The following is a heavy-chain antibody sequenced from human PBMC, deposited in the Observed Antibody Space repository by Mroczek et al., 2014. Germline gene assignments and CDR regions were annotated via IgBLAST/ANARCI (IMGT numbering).Heavy chain of an antibody. V-gene: IGHV1-8*01. CDR2: MNPNSGNT. Sequence: VQLVQSGAEVKKPGASVKVSCKASGYTFTSYDINWVRQATGQGLEWMGWMNPNSGNTGYAQKFQGRVTMTRNTSISTAYMELSSLRSEDTAVYYCARPYYYDSSGYYPRTYWYFDLWGRGTLVTVSS. CDR1: GYTFTSYD. D-gene: IGHD3-22*01. J-gene: IGHJ2*01. CDR3: ARPYYYDSSGYYPRTYWYFDL.